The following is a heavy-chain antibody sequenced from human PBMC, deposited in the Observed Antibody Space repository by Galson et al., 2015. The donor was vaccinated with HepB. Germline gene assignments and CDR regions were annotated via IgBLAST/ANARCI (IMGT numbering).Heavy chain of an antibody. CDR1: GFTFSSYA. CDR2: ISYDGSNK. V-gene: IGHV3-30*04. J-gene: IGHJ3*02. CDR3: ARDSDYGDYVYAFDI. Sequence: SLRLSCAASGFTFSSYAMHWVRQAPGKGLEWVAVISYDGSNKYYADSVKGRFTISRDNSKNTLYLQMNSLRAEDTAVYYCARDSDYGDYVYAFDIWGQGTMVTVSS. D-gene: IGHD4-17*01.